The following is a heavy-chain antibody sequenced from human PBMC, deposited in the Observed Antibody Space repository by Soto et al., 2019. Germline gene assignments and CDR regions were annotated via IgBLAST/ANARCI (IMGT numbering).Heavy chain of an antibody. CDR3: ARDSGIWNDHEPFDI. V-gene: IGHV4-59*01. J-gene: IGHJ3*02. CDR2: IYYTGST. D-gene: IGHD1-1*01. Sequence: QVQLQESGPGLVKPSETLSVTCTVSGGSISSGYWGWIRQPPGKGLEWIGYIYYTGSTKYNPSLSSRATMSIDTSRNQFSLRVTSVTAADTGVYYCARDSGIWNDHEPFDIWGQGTMVTVSS. CDR1: GGSISSGY.